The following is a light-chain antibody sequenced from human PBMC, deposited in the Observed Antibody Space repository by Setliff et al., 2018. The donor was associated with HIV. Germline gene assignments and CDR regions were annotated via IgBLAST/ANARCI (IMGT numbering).Light chain of an antibody. V-gene: IGLV2-14*01. CDR1: SSDVGGYNY. Sequence: ALTQPASVSGSPGQSITISCTGTSSDVGGYNYVSWYQQYPGKAPKLMIYDVSKRPSGVSNRFSGSKSGNTASLTSSGLQAEDEADYYCSSYTSSSTYVFGSGTKVTVL. CDR2: DVS. J-gene: IGLJ1*01. CDR3: SSYTSSSTYV.